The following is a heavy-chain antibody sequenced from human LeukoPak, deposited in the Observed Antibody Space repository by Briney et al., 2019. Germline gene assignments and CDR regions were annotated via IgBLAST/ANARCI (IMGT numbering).Heavy chain of an antibody. CDR1: GYSISNGYY. D-gene: IGHD3-3*01. V-gene: IGHV4-38-2*01. CDR2: IYTSGST. Sequence: SETLSLTCAVSGYSISNGYYWGWIRQPPGKGLEWIGPIYTSGSTNYNPSLKSRVTMSVDTSKNQFSLKLSSVTAADTAVYYCARVEGVGYDFWSGYYTGWFDPWGQGTLVTVSS. J-gene: IGHJ5*02. CDR3: ARVEGVGYDFWSGYYTGWFDP.